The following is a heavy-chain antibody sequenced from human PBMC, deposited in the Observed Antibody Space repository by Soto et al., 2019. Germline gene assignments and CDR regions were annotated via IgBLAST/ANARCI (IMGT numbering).Heavy chain of an antibody. Sequence: SETLSLTCAVYGGSFSGYYWSWIRQPPGKGLEWIGEINHSGSTNYNPSLKSRVTISVDTSKNQFSLKLSSVTAADTAVYYCARESDIVVVPAAMGRCYMDVWGKGTTVTVSS. CDR1: GGSFSGYY. CDR3: ARESDIVVVPAAMGRCYMDV. CDR2: INHSGST. V-gene: IGHV4-34*01. J-gene: IGHJ6*03. D-gene: IGHD2-2*01.